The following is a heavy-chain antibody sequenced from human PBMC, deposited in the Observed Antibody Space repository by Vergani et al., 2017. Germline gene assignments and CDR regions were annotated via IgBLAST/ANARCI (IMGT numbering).Heavy chain of an antibody. V-gene: IGHV4-39*01. J-gene: IGHJ2*01. CDR1: GDSIISRSYY. CDR3: ASGKYYSDSTSHFRGRYFDV. D-gene: IGHD3-16*01. Sequence: QMQLQESGPGLVKASETLSLTCTVSGDSIISRSYYWGWIRQPPGKGLGWIGSIYNSGNGDSSSSLKSRVTISADTSKNQFSLRLTSMTAADTAVYYCASGKYYSDSTSHFRGRYFDVWGRGTLVTVPS. CDR2: IYNSGNG.